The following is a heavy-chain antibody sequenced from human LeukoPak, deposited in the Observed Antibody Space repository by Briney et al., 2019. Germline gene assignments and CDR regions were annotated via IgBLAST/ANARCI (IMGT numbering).Heavy chain of an antibody. CDR2: IYSSGTT. CDR3: ARRGIAVAGPIRT. J-gene: IGHJ5*02. D-gene: IGHD6-19*01. CDR1: GGSISNYY. V-gene: IGHV4-59*12. Sequence: PSETLSLTCTVSGGSISNYYWNWIRQPPGKGLEWIGFIYSSGTTNYNPSLKSRLTFSLDTSKNQFSLKLSSVTAADTAVYYCARRGIAVAGPIRTWGQGTLVTVSS.